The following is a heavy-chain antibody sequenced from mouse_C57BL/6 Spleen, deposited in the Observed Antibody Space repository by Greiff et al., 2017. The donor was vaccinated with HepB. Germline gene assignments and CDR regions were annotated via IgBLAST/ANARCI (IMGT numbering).Heavy chain of an antibody. V-gene: IGHV3-1*01. CDR1: GYSITSGYD. Sequence: EVKLVESGPGMVKPSQSLSLTCTVTGYSITSGYDWHWIRHFPGNKLEWMGYISYSGSTNYNPSLKSRISITHDTSKNHFFLKLNSVTTEDTATYYWARGEVTWAWFAYWGQGTLVTVSA. D-gene: IGHD2-13*01. J-gene: IGHJ3*01. CDR3: ARGEVTWAWFAY. CDR2: ISYSGST.